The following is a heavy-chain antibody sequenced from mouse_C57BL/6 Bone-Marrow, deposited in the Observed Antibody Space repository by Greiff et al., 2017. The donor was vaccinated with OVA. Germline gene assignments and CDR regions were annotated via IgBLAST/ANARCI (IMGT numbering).Heavy chain of an antibody. CDR2: IWRGGST. Sequence: QVQLKESGPGLVQPSQSLSITCTVSGFSLTSYGVHWVRQSPGKGLEWLGVIWRGGSTDYNAAFMSRLSITKDNSKSQGFFKMNSLQADDTAIYYCAKNYRHYYGSFYWYFDVWGTGTTVTVSS. CDR3: AKNYRHYYGSFYWYFDV. D-gene: IGHD1-1*01. CDR1: GFSLTSYG. J-gene: IGHJ1*03. V-gene: IGHV2-5*01.